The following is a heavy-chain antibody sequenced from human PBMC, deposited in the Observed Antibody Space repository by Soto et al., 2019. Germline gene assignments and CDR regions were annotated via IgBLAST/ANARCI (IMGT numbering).Heavy chain of an antibody. CDR1: GYTFSGYY. CDR2: INPNTDVT. D-gene: IGHD1-20*01. J-gene: IGHJ3*02. V-gene: IGHV1-2*02. Sequence: ASVKVSCKASGYTFSGYYMHWVRQAPGQGLEWMGWINPNTDVTNYAQRFQGRVTMTRDTSITTAYMELSRLRSDDTAVYYCARDLWGNWNHIDAFDIWGPGTTVTVSS. CDR3: ARDLWGNWNHIDAFDI.